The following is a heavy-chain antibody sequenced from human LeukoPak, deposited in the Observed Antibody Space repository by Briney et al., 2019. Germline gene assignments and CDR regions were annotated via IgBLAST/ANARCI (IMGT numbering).Heavy chain of an antibody. D-gene: IGHD6-6*01. CDR3: ARDLEYTTSSGDY. Sequence: GGSLRLSCAASGFTFRSYEMNWVRQAPGKGLEWVSYISSSGSTIFYVDSVKGRSTISRDNAKNSLYLQMNSLRAEDTAVYYCARDLEYTTSSGDYWGQGTLVIVSS. CDR2: ISSSGSTI. CDR1: GFTFRSYE. J-gene: IGHJ4*02. V-gene: IGHV3-48*03.